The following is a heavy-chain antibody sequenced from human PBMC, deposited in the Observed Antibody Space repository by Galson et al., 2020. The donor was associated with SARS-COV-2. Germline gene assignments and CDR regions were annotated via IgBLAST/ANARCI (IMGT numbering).Heavy chain of an antibody. CDR2: IYYIGST. Sequence: SESRSLTCTVSGGSISIHYSSCIRQPPGKGLEWIGYIYYIGSTNYNPTPKSRVTISVDTPKNQFSLKLSCVTAADTAVYYCAREVTLFGVGHYFDYWGKGSLVAVSS. CDR3: AREVTLFGVGHYFDY. J-gene: IGHJ4*02. CDR1: GGSISIHY. D-gene: IGHD3-3*01. V-gene: IGHV4-59*11.